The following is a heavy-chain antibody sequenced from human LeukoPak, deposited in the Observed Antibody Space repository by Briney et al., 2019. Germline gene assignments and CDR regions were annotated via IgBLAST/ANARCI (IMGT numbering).Heavy chain of an antibody. V-gene: IGHV3-72*01. Sequence: PGGSLRLSCLASGFTSSGHYIDWVRQAPGKGLQWLGRSRNKSQGYTTEYAASVKGRFSFSRDESNNSLYLQMNSLKIEDTAVYYCAKSSYSIFDYWGQGTLVTVSS. D-gene: IGHD5-18*01. J-gene: IGHJ4*02. CDR1: GFTSSGHY. CDR2: SRNKSQGYTT. CDR3: AKSSYSIFDY.